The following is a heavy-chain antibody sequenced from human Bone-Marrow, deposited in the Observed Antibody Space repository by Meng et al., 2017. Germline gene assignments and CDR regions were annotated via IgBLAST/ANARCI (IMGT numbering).Heavy chain of an antibody. J-gene: IGHJ4*02. CDR3: AKEAFPTTGGTRGSPDYYFDY. CDR2: IIPIFGTA. D-gene: IGHD1-26*01. CDR1: GGTFSSYA. Sequence: SVKVSCKASGGTFSSYAISWVRQAPGQGLEWMGGIIPIFGTANYAQKFQGRVTITTDESTSTAYMELSSLRSEETAGYYCAKEAFPTTGGTRGSPDYYFDYWGQGTLVTVSS. V-gene: IGHV1-69*05.